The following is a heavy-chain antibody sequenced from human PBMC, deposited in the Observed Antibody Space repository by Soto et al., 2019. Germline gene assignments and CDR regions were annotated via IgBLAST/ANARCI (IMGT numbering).Heavy chain of an antibody. CDR2: ISAYNVNT. CDR3: ARERGYGDYDSGY. V-gene: IGHV1-18*01. Sequence: ASVQVSCKASGYTFTNFGISWVRQAPGQGLEWMGWISAYNVNTNYAQKLQGRVTMTTDTSTSTAYMELRSLRSDDTAVYYCARERGYGDYDSGYWGQGTLVTVSS. J-gene: IGHJ4*02. D-gene: IGHD4-17*01. CDR1: GYTFTNFG.